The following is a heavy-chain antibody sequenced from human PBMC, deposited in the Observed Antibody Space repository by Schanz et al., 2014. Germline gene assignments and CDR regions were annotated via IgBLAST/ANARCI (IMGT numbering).Heavy chain of an antibody. J-gene: IGHJ6*02. V-gene: IGHV3-23*01. CDR3: AKYRGYCRVSGSYRELEY. D-gene: IGHD3-10*01. Sequence: EVQLLESGGGLVQPGGSLRLSCAASGFAFSSYGMNWLRQAPGKGLEWVSVIGVDGTTTYYADSVKGRFTISRDNSKNALYLQMNSLRPEDTAVYYCAKYRGYCRVSGSYRELEYWGQGTTVTDSS. CDR1: GFAFSSYG. CDR2: IGVDGTTT.